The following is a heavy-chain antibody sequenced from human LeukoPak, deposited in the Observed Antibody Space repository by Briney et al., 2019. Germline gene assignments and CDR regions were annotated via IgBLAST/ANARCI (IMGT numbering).Heavy chain of an antibody. D-gene: IGHD3-22*01. CDR2: INPHSGDT. J-gene: IGHJ3*02. Sequence: AAVNVSCKASGYTFSGYYIHWVREAPGQGLEWMGWINPHSGDTNYAQKFQGRVTMTRDTSISTAYMELSRLRSDDTAVYYCARDYYDSSGFGAFDIWGQGTMVTVSS. CDR1: GYTFSGYY. V-gene: IGHV1-2*02. CDR3: ARDYYDSSGFGAFDI.